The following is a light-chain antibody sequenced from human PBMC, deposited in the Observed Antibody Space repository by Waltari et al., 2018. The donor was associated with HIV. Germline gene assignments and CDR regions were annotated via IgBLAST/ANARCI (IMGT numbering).Light chain of an antibody. CDR1: SSDVGSYNL. V-gene: IGLV2-23*02. Sequence: QSALTQPASVSGSPGQSITISCTGTSSDVGSYNLVSWYQKHPGKAPKLMIYEVSKRPSGVSNRFSGSKSGNTASLIISGLQAEDEADYYCCSYAGSSTLVFGGGTKLTVL. J-gene: IGLJ2*01. CDR3: CSYAGSSTLV. CDR2: EVS.